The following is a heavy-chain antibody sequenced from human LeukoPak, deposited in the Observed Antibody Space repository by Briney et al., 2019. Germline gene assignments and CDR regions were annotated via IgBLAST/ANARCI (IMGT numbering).Heavy chain of an antibody. CDR2: ISGSSDYI. V-gene: IGHV3-21*01. Sequence: GGSLRLSCAASGFTFSSYAMSWVRQAPGKGLEWVSSISGSSDYIYYADSVKGRFTISRDNAKNSVYLQMNSLRAEDTAIYYCARHQCSSTSCFTWLAWFDPWGQGTLVTVSS. J-gene: IGHJ5*02. D-gene: IGHD2-2*01. CDR3: ARHQCSSTSCFTWLAWFDP. CDR1: GFTFSSYA.